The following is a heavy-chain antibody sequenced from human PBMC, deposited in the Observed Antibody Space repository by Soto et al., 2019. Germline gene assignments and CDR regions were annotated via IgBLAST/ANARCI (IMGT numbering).Heavy chain of an antibody. J-gene: IGHJ4*02. CDR1: GFNFSTYG. D-gene: IGHD5-18*01. Sequence: TGGSLRLSCAASGFNFSTYGMHWVRQAPGKGLEWVAVIWYDGSNEYYAESAKGRFTIPRDNSKNTLYLQMKSLRVEDTALYYCARPVSGRYGYFDYWGQGTLVTVSS. CDR2: IWYDGSNE. CDR3: ARPVSGRYGYFDY. V-gene: IGHV3-33*01.